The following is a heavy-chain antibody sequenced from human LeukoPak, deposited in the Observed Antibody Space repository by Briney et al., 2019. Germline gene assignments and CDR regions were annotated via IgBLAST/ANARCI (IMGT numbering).Heavy chain of an antibody. Sequence: ASVKVSCKASGYTFTSYGISWVRQAPGQGLEWMGWISAYNGNTNYAQKLQGRVTMTRDTSTSTVYMELSSLRSEDTAVYYCARDRRGYYDSSGYYYFDYWGQGTLVTVSS. CDR2: ISAYNGNT. J-gene: IGHJ4*02. V-gene: IGHV1-18*01. CDR1: GYTFTSYG. CDR3: ARDRRGYYDSSGYYYFDY. D-gene: IGHD3-22*01.